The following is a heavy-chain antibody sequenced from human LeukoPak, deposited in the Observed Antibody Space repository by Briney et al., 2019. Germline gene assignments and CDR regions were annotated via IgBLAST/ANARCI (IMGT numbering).Heavy chain of an antibody. CDR1: GRSLSSYEHY. D-gene: IGHD3-9*01. J-gene: IGHJ4*02. CDR2: TYYSQST. V-gene: IGHV4-39*01. Sequence: SEALPLTCTVSGRSLSSYEHYWGWIREPPGKGLEWIGKTYYSQSTHYNPSLTSSHTMSVDTSKNQFSLKMTSVTAADTAVYYCARLSKGRYFDYIFDHWGQGTLGTVSS. CDR3: ARLSKGRYFDYIFDH.